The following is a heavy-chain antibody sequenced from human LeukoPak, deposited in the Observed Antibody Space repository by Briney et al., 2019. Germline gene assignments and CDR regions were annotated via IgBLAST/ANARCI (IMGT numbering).Heavy chain of an antibody. CDR2: ISYDGSSK. CDR3: ARSSNYGDLTIYFDY. Sequence: GGSLRLSCAASGFAFSSYWMNWARQAPGKGLEWVAVISYDGSSKYYADSVKGRFTISRDNSKNTLYLQMNSLRAEDTAVYYCARSSNYGDLTIYFDYWGQGTLVTVSS. CDR1: GFAFSSYW. J-gene: IGHJ4*02. D-gene: IGHD4-17*01. V-gene: IGHV3-30*03.